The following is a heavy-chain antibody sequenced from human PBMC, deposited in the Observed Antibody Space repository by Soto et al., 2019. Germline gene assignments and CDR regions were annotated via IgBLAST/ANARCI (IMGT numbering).Heavy chain of an antibody. Sequence: QVQLQESGPGLVKPSGTLSLTCAVSGGSISSSNWWSWVRQPPGKGLEWIGEIYHSGSTNYNPSLKSRVTISVDKSKNQFSLKLSSVTAADTAVYYCARDTRTLYWGPVEYYYGMDVWGQGTTVTVSS. CDR3: ARDTRTLYWGPVEYYYGMDV. D-gene: IGHD7-27*01. V-gene: IGHV4-4*02. J-gene: IGHJ6*02. CDR2: IYHSGST. CDR1: GGSISSSNW.